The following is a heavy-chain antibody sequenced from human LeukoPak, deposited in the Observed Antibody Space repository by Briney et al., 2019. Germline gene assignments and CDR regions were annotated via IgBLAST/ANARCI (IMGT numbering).Heavy chain of an antibody. J-gene: IGHJ4*02. CDR1: GGSISSGDYY. CDR2: IYYSGST. Sequence: KSSETLSLTCTVSGGSISSGDYYWSWIRQPPGKGLEWIGYIYYSGSTYYNPSLKSRVTISVDTSKNQFSLKLSSVTAADTAVYYCARVPFYYCDSSGYQDYWGQGTLVTVSS. V-gene: IGHV4-30-4*01. D-gene: IGHD3-22*01. CDR3: ARVPFYYCDSSGYQDY.